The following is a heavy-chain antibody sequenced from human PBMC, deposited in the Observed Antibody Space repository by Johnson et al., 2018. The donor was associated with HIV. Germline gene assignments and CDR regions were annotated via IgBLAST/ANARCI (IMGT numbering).Heavy chain of an antibody. CDR2: ISYDGSNK. D-gene: IGHD3-16*01. J-gene: IGHJ3*02. V-gene: IGHV3-30*04. Sequence: QVQLVESGGGVVQPGRSLRLSCAASGFTFSSYAMHWVRQAPGKGLEWVAVISYDGSNKYYADSVKGRFTISRDNSKNTLYLQMNSLRAEATAVYYCAREGGLTGAFDIWGQGTMVTVSS. CDR3: AREGGLTGAFDI. CDR1: GFTFSSYA.